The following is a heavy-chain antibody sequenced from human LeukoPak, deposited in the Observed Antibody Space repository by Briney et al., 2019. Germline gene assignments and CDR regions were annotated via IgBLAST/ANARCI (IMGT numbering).Heavy chain of an antibody. D-gene: IGHD4-17*01. CDR3: TRDFGDYIYYGLDV. CDR1: GFTFGDYA. V-gene: IGHV3-49*04. Sequence: PGVSLRLSCTTSGFTFGDYAINWVSQAPGKGLDWVAFIGRKSSGGTTEYAASLRGRFTISRDDSKRIAYLQMNSLETEDTALYYCTRDFGDYIYYGLDVWGQGTTVTASS. CDR2: IGRKSSGGTT. J-gene: IGHJ6*02.